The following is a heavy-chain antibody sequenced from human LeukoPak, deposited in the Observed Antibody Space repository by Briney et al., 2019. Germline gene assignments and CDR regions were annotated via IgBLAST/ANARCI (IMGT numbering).Heavy chain of an antibody. CDR1: GYTFSAYY. D-gene: IGHD5-12*01. CDR3: ARGMGGYDSKYYFDY. CDR2: INPNSGGT. V-gene: IGHV1-2*02. Sequence: ASVKVSCKASGYTFSAYYINWVRQAPGQGLEWMGWINPNSGGTNYAQKFQGRVTMTRDTSISTAYMELSRLRSDDTAVYYCARGMGGYDSKYYFDYWGQGTLVTVSS. J-gene: IGHJ4*02.